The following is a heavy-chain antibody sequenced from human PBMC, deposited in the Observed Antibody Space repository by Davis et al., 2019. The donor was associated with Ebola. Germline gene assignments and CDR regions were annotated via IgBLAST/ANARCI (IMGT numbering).Heavy chain of an antibody. CDR2: IYYSGST. V-gene: IGHV4-59*01. J-gene: IGHJ5*02. CDR3: ARDLWSGGYDRYNWFDP. Sequence: SETLSLTCTVSGGSISSYYWSWIRQPPGKGLEWIGYIYYSGSTNYNPSLKSRVTISVDTSKNQFSLKLSSVTAADTAVYYCARDLWSGGYDRYNWFDPWSQGTLVTVSS. CDR1: GGSISSYY. D-gene: IGHD5-12*01.